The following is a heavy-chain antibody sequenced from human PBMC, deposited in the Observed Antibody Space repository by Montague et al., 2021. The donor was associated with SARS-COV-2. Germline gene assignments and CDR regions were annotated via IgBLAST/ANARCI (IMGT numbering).Heavy chain of an antibody. CDR3: AGVGPTTEGFDH. V-gene: IGHV3-30*04. CDR1: RFTFNDYA. Sequence: SLRLSCAASRFTFNDYAMHWVRQAPGKGLEWVAVISYDGNKRYYADSVRGRFTISRGNSKSTVYLQMNSLRAEDTAVFYCAGVGPTTEGFDHWGQGTLVIVSS. CDR2: ISYDGNKR. D-gene: IGHD1-26*01. J-gene: IGHJ4*02.